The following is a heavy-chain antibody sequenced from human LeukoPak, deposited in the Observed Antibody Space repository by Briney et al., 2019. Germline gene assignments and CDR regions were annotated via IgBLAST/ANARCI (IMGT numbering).Heavy chain of an antibody. Sequence: GESLKISCKGSGYSFTSYWIGWVRQMPGKGLEWMGIIYPGDSDTRYSPSFQGQVTISADKSISTAYLQWSSLKALDTAMYYCARRVFLGATMYYFDYWGQGTLVTVSS. CDR3: ARRVFLGATMYYFDY. CDR1: GYSFTSYW. J-gene: IGHJ4*02. V-gene: IGHV5-51*01. D-gene: IGHD1-26*01. CDR2: IYPGDSDT.